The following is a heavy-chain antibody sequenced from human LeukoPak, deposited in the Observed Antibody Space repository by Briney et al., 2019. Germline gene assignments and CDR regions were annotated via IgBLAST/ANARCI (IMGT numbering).Heavy chain of an antibody. D-gene: IGHD2-2*01. CDR1: GGSILSSSYF. J-gene: IGHJ5*02. CDR3: ARHWAIVVPAAKGGFDP. Sequence: PSETLSLTCTVSGGSILSSSYFWGWIRQPPGKGLEWIGSIYYSGSTYYNPSLKSRVTISVDTSKNQFSLKLSSVTAADTAVYYCARHWAIVVPAAKGGFDPWGQGTLVTVSS. V-gene: IGHV4-39*01. CDR2: IYYSGST.